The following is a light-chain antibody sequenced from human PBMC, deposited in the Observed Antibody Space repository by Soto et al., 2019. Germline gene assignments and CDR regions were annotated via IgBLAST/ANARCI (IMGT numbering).Light chain of an antibody. CDR3: LEHNSYPLLT. CDR2: AAS. V-gene: IGKV1-17*01. Sequence: DIKMTQSPSSLSASVADRVTITCRASQGIRHDLGWYQKKPGKAPKRLIYAASSLQSGVPSRFSGSGSGTEFTLTISSLQPEDFATYYCLEHNSYPLLTFGGGTKVEIK. CDR1: QGIRHD. J-gene: IGKJ4*01.